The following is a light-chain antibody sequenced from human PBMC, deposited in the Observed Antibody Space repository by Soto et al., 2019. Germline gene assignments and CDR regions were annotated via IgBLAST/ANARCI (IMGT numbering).Light chain of an antibody. J-gene: IGKJ1*01. CDR1: QSVTSN. Sequence: EIVLTQSPGTLALSPGERATLSCRASQSVTSNYLAWHQQKPGQAPRLLIYAASTRATGIPARFSGSGSGTEFTLTISSLQSEDFAVYYCQQYYRSPQTFGQGTKVDIK. CDR3: QQYYRSPQT. CDR2: AAS. V-gene: IGKV3-15*01.